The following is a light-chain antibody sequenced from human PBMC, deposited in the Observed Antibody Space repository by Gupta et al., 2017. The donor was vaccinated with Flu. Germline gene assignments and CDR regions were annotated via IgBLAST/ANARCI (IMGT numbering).Light chain of an antibody. CDR2: DAP. V-gene: IGKV3-11*01. CDR3: QQRSNWHFT. J-gene: IGKJ3*01. Sequence: EIVLTQSTATLSLSPGEGATLSCRASQSVSSYLAWYQQKPGQAPRLLIYDAPNRATGIPARFSGSGSGTDFTRTISSLEPEDFAVYYCQQRSNWHFTFGPGTKGISN. CDR1: QSVSSY.